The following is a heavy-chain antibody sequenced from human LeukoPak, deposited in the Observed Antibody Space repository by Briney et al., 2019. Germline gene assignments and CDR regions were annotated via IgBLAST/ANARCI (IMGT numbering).Heavy chain of an antibody. CDR3: ASAYYGSGSPIDY. CDR2: ISWNSGSI. V-gene: IGHV3-9*01. Sequence: GGSLRLSCAASGFTFSSYSMNWVRQAPGKGLEWVSGISWNSGSIGYADSVKGRFTISRDNAKNSLYLQMNSLRAEDTALYYCASAYYGSGSPIDYWGQGTLVTVSS. CDR1: GFTFSSYS. J-gene: IGHJ4*02. D-gene: IGHD3-10*01.